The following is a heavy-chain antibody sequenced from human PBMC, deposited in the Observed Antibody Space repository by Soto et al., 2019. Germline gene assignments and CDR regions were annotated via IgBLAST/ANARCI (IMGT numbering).Heavy chain of an antibody. Sequence: QVQLVQSGAEVQKPGASVKVSCKTSGVTFTGYYMHWVRQAPGQGLEWMGGINPKSGSTNYAQKFQDCVTMNSDTSTGTGYMELSRLKFDDKAVYFCAREYRGWPDYCGQGTLVTVSS. CDR3: AREYRGWPDY. V-gene: IGHV1-2*04. J-gene: IGHJ4*02. CDR1: GVTFTGYY. CDR2: INPKSGST. D-gene: IGHD5-12*01.